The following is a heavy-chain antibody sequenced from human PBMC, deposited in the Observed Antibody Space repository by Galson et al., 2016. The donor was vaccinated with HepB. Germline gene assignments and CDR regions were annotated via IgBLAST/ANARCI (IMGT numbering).Heavy chain of an antibody. CDR1: GFSFSSYA. Sequence: SLRLSCAASGFSFSSYAMSWVRQAPGKGLEWVSSITSGGTTYYADSVKGRFTISRDNSKNILYLQMKSLRDEDTAVYYCAKRPYSYGWHYGMDVWGQGTTVTVSS. D-gene: IGHD5-18*01. J-gene: IGHJ6*02. V-gene: IGHV3-23*01. CDR3: AKRPYSYGWHYGMDV. CDR2: ITSGGTT.